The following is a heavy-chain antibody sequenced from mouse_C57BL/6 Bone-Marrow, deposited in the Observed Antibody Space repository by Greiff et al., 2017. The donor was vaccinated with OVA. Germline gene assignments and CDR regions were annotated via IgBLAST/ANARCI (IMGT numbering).Heavy chain of an antibody. CDR2: IDPSDSET. Sequence: VQLQQSGAELVRPGSSVKLSCKASGYTFTSYWMHWVKQRPIQGLEWIGNIDPSDSETHYNQKFKDKATLTVDKSSSTAYMQLSSLTSEDSAVYYCARNYYYGSSDWYFDVWGTGTTVTVSS. CDR1: GYTFTSYW. V-gene: IGHV1-52*01. D-gene: IGHD1-1*01. CDR3: ARNYYYGSSDWYFDV. J-gene: IGHJ1*03.